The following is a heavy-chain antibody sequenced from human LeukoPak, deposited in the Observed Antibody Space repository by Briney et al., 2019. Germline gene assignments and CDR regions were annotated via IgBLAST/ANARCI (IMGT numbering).Heavy chain of an antibody. CDR3: ARLTPPFDY. CDR1: GFTFSSYA. Sequence: GGSLRLSCAASGFTFSSYAMSWVRQAPGKGLEWVSSITGSSASTYYADSVKGRFTISRDNAKNTLYLQMNSLRAEDTAVYYCARLTPPFDYWGQGTLVTVSS. V-gene: IGHV3-23*01. J-gene: IGHJ4*02. CDR2: ITGSSAST.